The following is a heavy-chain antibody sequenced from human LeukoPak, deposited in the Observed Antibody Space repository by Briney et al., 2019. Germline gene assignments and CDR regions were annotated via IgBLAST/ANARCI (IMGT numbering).Heavy chain of an antibody. Sequence: PGGSLRLSCAASGFTFDDYTMHWVRQAPGKDLEWVSLISWDGGSTYYADSVKGRFTISRDNSKNSLYLQMNSLRTEDTALYYCAKDKEDCSSTSCYRYFDYWGQGTLVTVSS. J-gene: IGHJ4*02. CDR3: AKDKEDCSSTSCYRYFDY. V-gene: IGHV3-43*01. CDR2: ISWDGGST. CDR1: GFTFDDYT. D-gene: IGHD2-2*01.